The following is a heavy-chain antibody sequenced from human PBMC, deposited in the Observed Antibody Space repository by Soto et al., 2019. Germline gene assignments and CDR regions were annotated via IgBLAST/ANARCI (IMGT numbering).Heavy chain of an antibody. V-gene: IGHV1-3*01. D-gene: IGHD1-26*01. J-gene: IGHJ5*02. CDR2: INAGNGNT. CDR3: ARYARVGANTPRDVFYGHNWLDP. CDR1: GYTFTSYA. Sequence: ASVKVSCKASGYTFTSYAMHWVRQAPGQRLEWMGWINAGNGNTKYSQKFQGRVTITRDTSASTAYMELSSLRSEDTAVYYCARYARVGANTPRDVFYGHNWLDPWGQGTLVTVYS.